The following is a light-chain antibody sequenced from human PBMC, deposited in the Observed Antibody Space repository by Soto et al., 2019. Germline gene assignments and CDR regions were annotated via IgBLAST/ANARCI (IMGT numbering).Light chain of an antibody. V-gene: IGKV3-11*01. Sequence: EIVLTQSPATLSLSPGERATLSRRASQSVSSYLAWYQQKPGQAPRLLIYDASNRATGIPARFSGSGSGTDXTXTISXXXXXXXXVYYCQQRSNWPSFGPGTKVDIK. CDR1: QSVSSY. CDR2: DAS. J-gene: IGKJ3*01. CDR3: QQRSNWPS.